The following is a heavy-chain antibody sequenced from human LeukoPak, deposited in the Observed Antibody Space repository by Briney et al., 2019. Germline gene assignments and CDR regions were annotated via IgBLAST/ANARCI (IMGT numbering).Heavy chain of an antibody. CDR1: GFTFSSYW. CDR2: ISYDGSNK. D-gene: IGHD1-26*01. CDR3: ARGKRGSWYYYYYGMDV. Sequence: GGSLRLSCAASGFTFSSYWMSWVRQAPGKGLEWVAVISYDGSNKYYADSVKGRFTISRDNSKNTLYLQMNSLRAEDTAVYYCARGKRGSWYYYYYGMDVWGQGTTVTVSS. J-gene: IGHJ6*02. V-gene: IGHV3-30*03.